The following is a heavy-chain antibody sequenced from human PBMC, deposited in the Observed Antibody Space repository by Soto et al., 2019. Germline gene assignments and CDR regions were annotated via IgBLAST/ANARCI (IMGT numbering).Heavy chain of an antibody. CDR2: IIPIFGTA. CDR1: GGTFSSYA. V-gene: IGHV1-69*12. D-gene: IGHD3-22*01. Sequence: QVQLVQSGAEVKKPGSSVKVSCKASGGTFSSYAISWVRQAPGQGLEWMGGIIPIFGTANYAQKFQGRVTITADESTSTAYMELSSLRSEETAVYYCAREERGSSGSRGYYYGMDVWGQGTTVTVSS. CDR3: AREERGSSGSRGYYYGMDV. J-gene: IGHJ6*02.